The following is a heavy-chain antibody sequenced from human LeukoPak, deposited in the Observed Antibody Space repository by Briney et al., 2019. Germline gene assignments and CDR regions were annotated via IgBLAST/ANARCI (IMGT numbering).Heavy chain of an antibody. CDR3: ARDNYYDFWSGYSTHANNWFDP. Sequence: ASVKVSCKASGYTFTGYYMHWVRQAPGQGLEWMGRINPNSGGTNYAQKFQGRVTMTRDTSISTAYMELSRLRSDDTVVYYCARDNYYDFWSGYSTHANNWFDPWGQGTLVTVSS. J-gene: IGHJ5*02. CDR1: GYTFTGYY. V-gene: IGHV1-2*05. CDR2: INPNSGGT. D-gene: IGHD3-3*01.